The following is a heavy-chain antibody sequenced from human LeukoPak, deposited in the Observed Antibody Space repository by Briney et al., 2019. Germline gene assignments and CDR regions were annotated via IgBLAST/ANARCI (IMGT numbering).Heavy chain of an antibody. CDR1: GFTFSTYG. V-gene: IGHV3-30*03. Sequence: GGSLRLSCAASGFTFSTYGMHWVRQAPGKGLEWVAVISYDGSNKFYADSVKGRFTISRDNSKNTLYLQMNSLRAEDTAVYYCAREETGSSWHQDFDYWGQGTLVTVSS. CDR2: ISYDGSNK. J-gene: IGHJ4*02. D-gene: IGHD6-13*01. CDR3: AREETGSSWHQDFDY.